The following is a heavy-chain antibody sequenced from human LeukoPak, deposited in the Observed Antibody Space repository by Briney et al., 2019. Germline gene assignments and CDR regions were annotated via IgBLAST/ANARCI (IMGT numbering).Heavy chain of an antibody. J-gene: IGHJ4*02. CDR2: ISSSSSTI. V-gene: IGHV3-48*01. CDR3: ARDMHYYDSSGYYLWDY. Sequence: GGSLRLSCAASGFTFSSYSMNWVHQAPGKGLVWVSYISSSSSTIYYADSVKGRFTISRDNAKNSLYLQMNSLRAEDTAVYYCARDMHYYDSSGYYLWDYWGQGTLVTVSS. CDR1: GFTFSSYS. D-gene: IGHD3-22*01.